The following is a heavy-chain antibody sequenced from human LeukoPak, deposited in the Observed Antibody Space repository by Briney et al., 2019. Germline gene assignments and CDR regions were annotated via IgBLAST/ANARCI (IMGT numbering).Heavy chain of an antibody. CDR1: GFTFSSYW. Sequence: GGSLRLSCAASGFTFSSYWMSWVRQAPGKGLEWVANIKQDGSEKYNVDSVKGRFTISRDNAKNSLYLQMNSLRVEDTAVYYCASRVAVEGGSGWYFDLWGRGTLVTVSS. V-gene: IGHV3-7*05. J-gene: IGHJ2*01. D-gene: IGHD6-19*01. CDR2: IKQDGSEK. CDR3: ASRVAVEGGSGWYFDL.